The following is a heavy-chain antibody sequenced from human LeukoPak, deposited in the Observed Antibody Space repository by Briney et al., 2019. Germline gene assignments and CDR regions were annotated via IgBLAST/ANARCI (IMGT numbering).Heavy chain of an antibody. Sequence: GGSLRLSCTAPAFTVSSNCMSWVRQAPGKGLERVSLIYTAGNTYYADSVRGRFTISRDISKNTLYLQMNSLRIDDTAVYYCARVAVEGREFFQHWGQGTLVTVSS. D-gene: IGHD6-19*01. J-gene: IGHJ1*01. V-gene: IGHV3-66*02. CDR2: IYTAGNT. CDR3: ARVAVEGREFFQH. CDR1: AFTVSSNC.